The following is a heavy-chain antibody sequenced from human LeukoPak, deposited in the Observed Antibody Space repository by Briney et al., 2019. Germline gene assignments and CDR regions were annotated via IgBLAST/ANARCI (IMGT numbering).Heavy chain of an antibody. CDR2: ISGSGGST. Sequence: PGGSLRLSCAASGFTFSSYAMSWVRQAPGKGLEWVSAISGSGGSTYCADSVKGRFTISRDNSKNTLYPQMNSLRAEDTAVYSCAKDRQKYYDILTGYYIFDYWGQGTLVTVSS. CDR3: AKDRQKYYDILTGYYIFDY. CDR1: GFTFSSYA. J-gene: IGHJ4*02. V-gene: IGHV3-23*01. D-gene: IGHD3-9*01.